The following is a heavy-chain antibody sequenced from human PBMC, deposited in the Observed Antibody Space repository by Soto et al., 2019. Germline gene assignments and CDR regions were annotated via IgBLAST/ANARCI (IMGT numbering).Heavy chain of an antibody. Sequence: EVQLVESGGGLVQPGGSLSLSCAASGVTVSSNYMSWVRQAPGKGLEWVSVIYSGGSTYYAGSVKGRFIIARDNSKNTLYLQMNSLRAEGTAVYYWARHGYDYGGGYFDYWGQGALVTVSS. D-gene: IGHD5-12*01. V-gene: IGHV3-66*04. CDR2: IYSGGST. CDR3: ARHGYDYGGGYFDY. CDR1: GVTVSSNY. J-gene: IGHJ4*02.